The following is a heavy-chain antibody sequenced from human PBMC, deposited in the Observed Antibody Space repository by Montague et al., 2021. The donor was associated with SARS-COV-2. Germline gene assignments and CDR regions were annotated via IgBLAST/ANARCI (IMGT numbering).Heavy chain of an antibody. CDR1: GGSISSGSYY. V-gene: IGHV4-61*01. D-gene: IGHD3-3*01. Sequence: SETLSLTCIVSGGSISSGSYYWSWIRQPPGKGLEWIGCIYYSGSTYYNPSLKSRVTISVDTSKNQFSLKLSSVTAADTAVYYCARDPWRITIFGVVRRYGRAAGGQGTRVTVS. CDR3: ARDPWRITIFGVVRRYGRAA. J-gene: IGHJ6*02. CDR2: IYYSGST.